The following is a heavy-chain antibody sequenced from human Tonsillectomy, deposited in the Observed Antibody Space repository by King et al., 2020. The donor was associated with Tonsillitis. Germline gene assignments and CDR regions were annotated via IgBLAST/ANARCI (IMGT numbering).Heavy chain of an antibody. J-gene: IGHJ3*02. V-gene: IGHV3-9*01. CDR2: ITWNRCHI. CDR3: VKDYRGSDDAFDI. Sequence: VQLVESGGGLVQPGRSLRLSCEASGFNFDEYAMYWVRQSPGKGLEWVSGITWNRCHIDYADSVKGRFNISRDNAKNSLYLQMNGLRPEDTALYYCVKDYRGSDDAFDIWGQGTMVTVSS. D-gene: IGHD4-23*01. CDR1: GFNFDEYA.